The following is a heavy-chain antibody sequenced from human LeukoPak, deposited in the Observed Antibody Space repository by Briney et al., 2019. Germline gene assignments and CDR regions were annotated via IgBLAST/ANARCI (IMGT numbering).Heavy chain of an antibody. Sequence: SGTLSLTCAVYGGSFSGYYWSWIRQPPGKGLEWIGEINHSGSTNYNPSLKSRVTISVDTSKNQFSLKLSSVTAADTAVYYCARGRVILGEFSKYYFDYWGQGTLVTVSS. J-gene: IGHJ4*02. CDR3: ARGRVILGEFSKYYFDY. V-gene: IGHV4-34*01. CDR1: GGSFSGYY. CDR2: INHSGST. D-gene: IGHD3-10*01.